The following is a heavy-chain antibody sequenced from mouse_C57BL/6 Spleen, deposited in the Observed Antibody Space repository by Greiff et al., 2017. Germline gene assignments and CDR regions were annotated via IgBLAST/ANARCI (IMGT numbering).Heavy chain of an antibody. J-gene: IGHJ2*01. CDR3: ARTGTTIVRYLDY. D-gene: IGHD1-1*01. Sequence: VQLQESGAGLMKPGASVKLSCKATGYTFTGYWIEWVKQRPGNGLEWIGEILPGSGSSNYNEKFKGKATFTADTSYNTDYMQLSSLTTEDSAIYYCARTGTTIVRYLDYWGQGTTLTVSS. CDR1: GYTFTGYW. V-gene: IGHV1-9*01. CDR2: ILPGSGSS.